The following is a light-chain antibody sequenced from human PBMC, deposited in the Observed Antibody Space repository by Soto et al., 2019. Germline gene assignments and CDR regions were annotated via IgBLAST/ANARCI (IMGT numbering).Light chain of an antibody. CDR3: QQYGSYAKT. V-gene: IGKV1-5*01. Sequence: DIQMTQSPSTLSASVGDRVTITCRASQSISTWLAWYQQKPGYAPKRLIYDASSLATGVPSRFSGSGSGTDFTLTIRSLQPVDFATYYCQQYGSYAKTFCQGTKVEIK. CDR2: DAS. CDR1: QSISTW. J-gene: IGKJ1*01.